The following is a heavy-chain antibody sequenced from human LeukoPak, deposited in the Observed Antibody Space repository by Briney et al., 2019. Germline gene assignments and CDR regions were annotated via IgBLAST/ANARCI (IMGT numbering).Heavy chain of an antibody. V-gene: IGHV4-4*07. J-gene: IGHJ5*02. Sequence: SETLSLTCTASGVSMSSYYWSWIGQPAGNGLEWIGRIYTTGSTDYNPSLKSLVTISVDTSKNQFSLKLSSVTAADTAVYYCARSIVVVPANWFDPWGQGTLVSVSS. CDR3: ARSIVVVPANWFDP. D-gene: IGHD2-2*01. CDR1: GVSMSSYY. CDR2: IYTTGST.